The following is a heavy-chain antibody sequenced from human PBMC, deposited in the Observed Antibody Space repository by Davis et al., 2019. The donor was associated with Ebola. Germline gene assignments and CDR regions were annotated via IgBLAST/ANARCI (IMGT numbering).Heavy chain of an antibody. CDR1: GFTFSGSA. CDR3: TRTQGVIDY. J-gene: IGHJ4*02. CDR2: IRSKANSYAT. Sequence: GESLMISCAASGFTFSGSAMHWVRQASGKGLEWVGRIRSKANSYATAYAASVKGRFTISRDDSKNTAYLQMNSLKTEDTAVYYCTRTQGVIDYWGQGTLVTVSS. D-gene: IGHD3-10*01. V-gene: IGHV3-73*01.